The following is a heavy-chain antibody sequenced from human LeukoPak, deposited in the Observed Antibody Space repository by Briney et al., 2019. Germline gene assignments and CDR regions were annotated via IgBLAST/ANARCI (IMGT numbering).Heavy chain of an antibody. J-gene: IGHJ4*02. Sequence: SVKVSCKASGGTFSSYAISWVRQAPGQGLEWMGRIIPILGIANYAQKFQGRVTITADKSTSTAYMELSSLRSEDTAVYYCARDSGREPNDYWGQGTLVTVSS. V-gene: IGHV1-69*04. CDR2: IIPILGIA. CDR1: GGTFSSYA. D-gene: IGHD1-14*01. CDR3: ARDSGREPNDY.